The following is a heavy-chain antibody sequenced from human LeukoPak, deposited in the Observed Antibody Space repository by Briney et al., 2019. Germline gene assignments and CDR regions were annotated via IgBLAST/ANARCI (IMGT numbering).Heavy chain of an antibody. D-gene: IGHD3-3*01. V-gene: IGHV1-2*02. J-gene: IGHJ4*02. CDR1: GYTFTGYY. CDR3: ARGYDSIDY. Sequence: VASVKVSCKASGYTFTGYYMHWARQAPGQGLEWMGWINPNSGGTNYAQKFQGRVTMTRDTSINAAYMELSRLRSDDTAVYYCARGYDSIDYWGQGTLVTVSS. CDR2: INPNSGGT.